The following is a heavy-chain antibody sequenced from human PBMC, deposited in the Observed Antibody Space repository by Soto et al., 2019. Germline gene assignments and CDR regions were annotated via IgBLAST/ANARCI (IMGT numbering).Heavy chain of an antibody. CDR2: IYYDGST. CDR3: ARDQLSSGLYVWFDP. V-gene: IGHV4-61*01. D-gene: IGHD6-25*01. Sequence: SETLSLTCSVSGVSIGSTNHYWSWIRQPPGKGLEWIGYIYYDGSTSYNPSLRSRVTISVDTSKNQFSLILSSVTSADTAVYYCARDQLSSGLYVWFDPWGQGTLVTVSS. CDR1: GVSIGSTNHY. J-gene: IGHJ5*02.